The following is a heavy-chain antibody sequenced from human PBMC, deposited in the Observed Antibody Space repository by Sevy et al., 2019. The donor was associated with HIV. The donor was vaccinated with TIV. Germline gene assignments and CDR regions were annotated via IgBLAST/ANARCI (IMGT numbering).Heavy chain of an antibody. CDR1: GGSISSSSYY. V-gene: IGHV4-39*01. D-gene: IGHD3-3*01. CDR2: IYYSGST. J-gene: IGHJ4*02. CDR3: ARSTYYDFWSGYYYFDY. Sequence: SDTLSLTCTVSGGSISSSSYYWGWIRQPPGKGLEWIGSIYYSGSTYYNPSLKSRVTISVDTSKNQFSLKLSSVTAADTAVYYCARSTYYDFWSGYYYFDYWGQGTLVTVSS.